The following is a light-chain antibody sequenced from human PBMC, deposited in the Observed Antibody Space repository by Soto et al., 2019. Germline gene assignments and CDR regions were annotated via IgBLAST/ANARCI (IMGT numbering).Light chain of an antibody. CDR1: SSDVGGYNY. CDR3: SSYTSSSSPYV. J-gene: IGLJ1*01. CDR2: EVS. Sequence: HSALTQPASVSGSPGQSISISCTGTSSDVGGYNYVSWYQQHPGKAPKLMIYEVSNRPSGVSNRFSGSKSGNTASLTISGLQAEDEADYYCSSYTSSSSPYVFGTGTRSLS. V-gene: IGLV2-14*01.